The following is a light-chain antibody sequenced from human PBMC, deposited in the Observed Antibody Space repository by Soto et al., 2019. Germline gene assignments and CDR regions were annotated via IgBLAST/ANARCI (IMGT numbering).Light chain of an antibody. CDR3: QQYGSSRT. J-gene: IGKJ1*01. CDR1: QSVSSSY. V-gene: IGKV3-20*01. Sequence: EIVLTQSPGTLSLSPGERATLSCRASQSVSSSYLAWYQQKPGQAPRLLISGAHNRAPGIPDRFSGSESGTDFTLTISRLEPEDFAVYYCQQYGSSRTFGQGTKVDIK. CDR2: GAH.